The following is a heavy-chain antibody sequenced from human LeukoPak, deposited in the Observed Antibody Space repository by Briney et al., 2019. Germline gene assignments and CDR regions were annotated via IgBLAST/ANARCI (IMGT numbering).Heavy chain of an antibody. CDR1: GFTFSSYS. CDR2: ISSTSSYI. D-gene: IGHD6-13*01. Sequence: GGSLRLSCAASGFTFSSYSMNWVRQAPGKGLEWVSSISSTSSYIYYAASVKGRFTISRDNAKSSLYLQMNSLRAEDTAVYYCARDKIPSAGTPRGFDPWGQGTLVTVSS. CDR3: ARDKIPSAGTPRGFDP. J-gene: IGHJ5*02. V-gene: IGHV3-21*01.